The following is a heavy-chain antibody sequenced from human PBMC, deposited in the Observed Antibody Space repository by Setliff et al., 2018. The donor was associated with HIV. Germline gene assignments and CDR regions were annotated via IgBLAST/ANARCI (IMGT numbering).Heavy chain of an antibody. Sequence: SETLSLTCAISGGSISSGGFSWSWIRQHPGKGLEWIGYIYNSGTTFYNPSLESRLIMSVDPSKNQFSLKLTSVTAADTAVYYCARGRYFRDISDSLFDFWGQGTLVTVSS. CDR1: GGSISSGGFS. V-gene: IGHV4-31*11. CDR3: ARGRYFRDISDSLFDF. J-gene: IGHJ4*02. CDR2: IYNSGTT. D-gene: IGHD2-21*01.